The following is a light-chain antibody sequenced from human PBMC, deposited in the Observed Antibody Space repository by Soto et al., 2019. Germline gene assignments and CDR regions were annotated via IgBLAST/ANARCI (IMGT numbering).Light chain of an antibody. J-gene: IGKJ1*01. V-gene: IGKV1-6*01. CDR2: AAS. Sequence: QMTQSPSGLSESVGDRFTITCRASQDIGNDLGWYQQRPGEAPELLLYAASTLRSGVPSRFRGSGSGTQFTLTINNLQTEDSATYFCLQDHDSPWTFGHGTKVDIK. CDR3: LQDHDSPWT. CDR1: QDIGND.